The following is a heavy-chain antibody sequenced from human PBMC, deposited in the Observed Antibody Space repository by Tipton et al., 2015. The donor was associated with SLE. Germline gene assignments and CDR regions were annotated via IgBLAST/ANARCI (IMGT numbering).Heavy chain of an antibody. CDR3: APWGSSWGLDA. CDR2: IKDDGSDK. CDR1: GFTFSDSW. J-gene: IGHJ4*02. V-gene: IGHV3-7*01. Sequence: GSLRLSCAASGFTFSDSWMSWVRQAPGKGLEWVANIKDDGSDKYYVDSVKGRFTISRDNAKNSLYLQMQSLRAEDTAVYFCAPWGSSWGLDAWGQGTLVSVPS. D-gene: IGHD6-13*01.